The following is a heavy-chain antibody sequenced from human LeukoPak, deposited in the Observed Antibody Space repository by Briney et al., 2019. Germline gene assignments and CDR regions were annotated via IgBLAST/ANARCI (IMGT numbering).Heavy chain of an antibody. Sequence: PSETLSLTCTVSGGPISSSAYYWGWIRQPAGKGLEWIGRIYTSGSTNYNPSLKSRVTMSVDTSKNQFSLKLSSVAAADTAVYYCAREAMAAAGTFDYWGQGTLVTVSS. CDR3: AREAMAAAGTFDY. V-gene: IGHV4-61*02. J-gene: IGHJ4*02. D-gene: IGHD6-13*01. CDR1: GGPISSSAYY. CDR2: IYTSGST.